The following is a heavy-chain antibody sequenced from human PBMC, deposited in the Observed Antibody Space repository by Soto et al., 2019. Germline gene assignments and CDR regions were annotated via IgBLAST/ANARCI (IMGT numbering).Heavy chain of an antibody. CDR1: GGSISSSSYY. Sequence: QLQLQESGPGLVKPSETLSLTCTVSGGSISSSSYYWGWIRQPPGKGLEWIGSIYYSGSTYYNPSLKSRVTISVDTSKNLFSLKLSSVTAADTAVYYCARHPTLNGGNSLDYWGQGTLVTVSS. J-gene: IGHJ4*02. CDR2: IYYSGST. V-gene: IGHV4-39*01. CDR3: ARHPTLNGGNSLDY. D-gene: IGHD2-21*02.